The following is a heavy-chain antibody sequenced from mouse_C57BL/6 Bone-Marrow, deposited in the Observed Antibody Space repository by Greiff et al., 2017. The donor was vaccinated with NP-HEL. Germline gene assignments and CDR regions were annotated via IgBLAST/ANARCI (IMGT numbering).Heavy chain of an antibody. D-gene: IGHD2-1*01. Sequence: EVQLVESGGGLVQSGRSLRLSCATSGFTFSDFYMEWVRQAPGKGLEWIAASRNKANDYTTEYSASVKGRFIVSRDTSQSILYLQMNALRAEDTAIYYCARDAPYGNYEDCWYFDVWGTGTTVTVSS. CDR2: SRNKANDYTT. J-gene: IGHJ1*03. CDR1: GFTFSDFY. CDR3: ARDAPYGNYEDCWYFDV. V-gene: IGHV7-1*01.